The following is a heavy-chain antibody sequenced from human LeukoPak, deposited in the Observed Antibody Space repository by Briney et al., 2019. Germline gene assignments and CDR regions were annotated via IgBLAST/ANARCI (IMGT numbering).Heavy chain of an antibody. CDR2: ISAYNGNT. V-gene: IGHV1-18*01. J-gene: IGHJ4*02. D-gene: IGHD2-2*01. CDR1: GFTFTSYG. CDR3: ARDSRFIVVVPAACGYDY. Sequence: PGRSLRLSCAASGFTFTSYGISWVRQAPGQGLEWMGWISAYNGNTNYAQKLQGRVTMTTDTSTSTAYMELRSLRSDDTAVYYCARDSRFIVVVPAACGYDYWGQGTLVTVSS.